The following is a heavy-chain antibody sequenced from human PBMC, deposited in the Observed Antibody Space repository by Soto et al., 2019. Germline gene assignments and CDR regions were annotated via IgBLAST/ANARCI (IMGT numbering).Heavy chain of an antibody. CDR3: ATTPKNGVVSPAMFY. V-gene: IGHV4-59*01. CDR2: ILYSGST. CDR1: GGSINSYF. J-gene: IGHJ4*02. Sequence: QVQLQESGPGLVKPSETLSLTCAVSGGSINSYFWSWVRQPPGKGLEWIGYILYSGSTSYNPSLESRVTISHATSPNHVFLNLRSVTAADTAVYYCATTPKNGVVSPAMFYWGRGTLFTVSS. D-gene: IGHD2-2*01.